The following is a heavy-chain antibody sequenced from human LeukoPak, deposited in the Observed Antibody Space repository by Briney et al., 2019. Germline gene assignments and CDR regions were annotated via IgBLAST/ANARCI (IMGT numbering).Heavy chain of an antibody. D-gene: IGHD3-10*01. CDR2: FYSGGAT. V-gene: IGHV3-66*01. Sequence: GGSLRLSCVASGFTITSNYVSWVRQAPGKGLEWVSFFYSGGATYYADSVKGRFTISGDSLKNTLYLQMSTLRADDTAVYYCARDGGAGSADGRNRVFFGMDVLGQGTTVTVSS. J-gene: IGHJ6*02. CDR1: GFTITSNY. CDR3: ARDGGAGSADGRNRVFFGMDV.